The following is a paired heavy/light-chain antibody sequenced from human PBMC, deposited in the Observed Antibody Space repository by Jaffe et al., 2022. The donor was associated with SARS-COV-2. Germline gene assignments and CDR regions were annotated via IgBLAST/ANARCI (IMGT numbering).Heavy chain of an antibody. J-gene: IGHJ6*02. D-gene: IGHD2-15*01. Sequence: QVQLVQSGAEVKKPGSSVKVSCKASGGTFSNYTFSWVRQAPGQGLEWMGRIIPILGTGHNAQKFKGRVTITADKSTSTAYMELSSLRSEDTAVYFCAREKTSGYCNTIRCFNYYYYGMEVWGQGTTVTVTS. CDR1: GGTFSNYT. CDR3: AREKTSGYCNTIRCFNYYYYGMEV. V-gene: IGHV1-69*08. CDR2: IIPILGTG.
Light chain of an antibody. CDR1: SSNIGKNY. CDR3: GTWDSSLSAVI. Sequence: QSVLTQPPSVSAAPGQRVTISCSGSSSNIGKNYVSWYQQIPGSAPQLIIYDNTKRPSGIPDRFSGSKSGTSATLGITRLQTGDEADYFCGTWDSSLSAVIFGGRTKLTVL. CDR2: DNT. V-gene: IGLV1-51*01. J-gene: IGLJ2*01.